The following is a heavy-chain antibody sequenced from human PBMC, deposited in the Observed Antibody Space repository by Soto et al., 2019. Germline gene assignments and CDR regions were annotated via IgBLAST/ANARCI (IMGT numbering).Heavy chain of an antibody. V-gene: IGHV3-33*01. CDR3: ARDVLTAVAGSVNWFDP. J-gene: IGHJ5*02. CDR2: IWYDGTKK. Sequence: LRLSCAASGFSLRTYGMHWLRRAPGKGLEWVAFIWYDGTKKFYANSVKGRSTISKDNSNNILYLQMSGLRVEDTAVYYCARDVLTAVAGSVNWFDPWGQGTLVTVSS. D-gene: IGHD6-25*01. CDR1: GFSLRTYG.